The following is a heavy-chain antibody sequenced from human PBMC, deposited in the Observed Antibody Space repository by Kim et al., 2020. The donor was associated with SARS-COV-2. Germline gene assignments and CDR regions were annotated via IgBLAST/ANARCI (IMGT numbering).Heavy chain of an antibody. CDR3: AKAVYSHGLFDF. V-gene: IGHV3-23*01. D-gene: IGHD3-10*01. Sequence: GGSLRLSCAASGFSFSGFGMSWVRQAPGKGLQWVSTISNNAGDTYYADSVKGWLTISRDNSKNTLYLQMNSLRADDTAVYYCAKAVYSHGLFDFWGQGSLVTVSS. CDR2: ISNNAGDT. CDR1: GFSFSGFG. J-gene: IGHJ4*02.